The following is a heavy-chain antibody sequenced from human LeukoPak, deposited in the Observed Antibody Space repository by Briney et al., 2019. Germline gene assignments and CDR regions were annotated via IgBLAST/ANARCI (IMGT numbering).Heavy chain of an antibody. V-gene: IGHV3-23*01. J-gene: IGHJ4*02. CDR1: GFTFSSYG. D-gene: IGHD6-19*01. CDR2: ISGSGGST. CDR3: AKDLDSSGMYYFDY. Sequence: GGSLRLSCAASGFTFSSYGMHWVRQAPGKGLEWVSAISGSGGSTYYADSVKGRFTISRDNSKNTLYLQMNSLRAEDTAVYYCAKDLDSSGMYYFDYWGQGTLVTVSS.